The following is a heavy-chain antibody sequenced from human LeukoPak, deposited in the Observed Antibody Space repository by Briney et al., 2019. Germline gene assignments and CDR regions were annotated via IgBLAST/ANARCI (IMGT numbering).Heavy chain of an antibody. CDR2: IIPIFDTA. CDR1: GGTFSNYA. CDR3: AKMGYYGSGNRRRYYFDY. J-gene: IGHJ4*02. Sequence: EASVKVSCKASGGTFSNYAISWVRQAPGQGLEWMGGIIPIFDTADYAQKFQGRLTITADESTSTAYMELSSLRAEDTAVYYCAKMGYYGSGNRRRYYFDYWGQGTLVTVSS. V-gene: IGHV1-69*13. D-gene: IGHD3-10*01.